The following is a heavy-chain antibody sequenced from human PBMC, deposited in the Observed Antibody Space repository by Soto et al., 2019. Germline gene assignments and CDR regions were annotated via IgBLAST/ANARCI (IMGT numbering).Heavy chain of an antibody. Sequence: ASVKVSCKASGYTFTSYAMHWVRQAPGQRLEWMGWINAGSGNTKYSQKFQGRVTITRDTSASTAYMELSSLRSEDTAVYHCAREFELGYCSSTSCGPGDYWGQGTLVTVSS. CDR2: INAGSGNT. J-gene: IGHJ4*02. V-gene: IGHV1-3*01. D-gene: IGHD2-2*01. CDR1: GYTFTSYA. CDR3: AREFELGYCSSTSCGPGDY.